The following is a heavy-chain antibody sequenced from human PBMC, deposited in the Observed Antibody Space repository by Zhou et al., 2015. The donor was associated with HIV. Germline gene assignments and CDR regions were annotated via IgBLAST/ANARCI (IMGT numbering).Heavy chain of an antibody. J-gene: IGHJ6*02. D-gene: IGHD3-3*01. Sequence: QVQLVQSGAEVKKPGSSVKVSCKASGGTFSSYAISWVRQAPGQGLEWMGGIIPIFGTANYAQKFQGRVTITADESTSTAYMELSSLRSEDTAVYYCARGGGPITIFGVVTLDYYYGMDVWGQGTTVTVSS. V-gene: IGHV1-69*01. CDR1: GGTFSSYA. CDR3: ARGGGPITIFGVVTLDYYYGMDV. CDR2: IIPIFGTA.